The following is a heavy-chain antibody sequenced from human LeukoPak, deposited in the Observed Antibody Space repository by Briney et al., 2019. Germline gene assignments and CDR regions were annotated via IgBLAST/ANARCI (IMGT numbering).Heavy chain of an antibody. J-gene: IGHJ5*02. Sequence: SETLSLTCTVSGGSISSYYWTWIRQPPGKGLEWIGYIYYSGSTKHNPSLKSRVTISVDTSKNQFSLKLSSVTAADTAVYYCARSGGYGLYNWFDPWGQGTLVTVSS. CDR1: GGSISSYY. CDR2: IYYSGST. D-gene: IGHD1-26*01. CDR3: ARSGGYGLYNWFDP. V-gene: IGHV4-59*12.